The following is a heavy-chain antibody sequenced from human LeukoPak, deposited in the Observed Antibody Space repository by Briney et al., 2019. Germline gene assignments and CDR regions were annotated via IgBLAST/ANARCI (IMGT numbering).Heavy chain of an antibody. CDR3: ARDWGGAYCGGDCYSGGWFDP. Sequence: SQTLSLTCTVSGGSISSGDYYWSWIRQPPGKGLEWIGYIYYSGSTYYNPSLKSRVTISVDTSKNQFSLKLSSVTAADTAVYYCARDWGGAYCGGDCYSGGWFDPWSQGTLVTVSS. V-gene: IGHV4-30-4*01. CDR2: IYYSGST. D-gene: IGHD2-21*02. CDR1: GGSISSGDYY. J-gene: IGHJ5*02.